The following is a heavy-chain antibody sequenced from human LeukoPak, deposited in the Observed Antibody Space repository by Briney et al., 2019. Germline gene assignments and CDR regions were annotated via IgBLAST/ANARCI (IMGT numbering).Heavy chain of an antibody. CDR1: GASINGYY. J-gene: IGHJ4*02. D-gene: IGHD7-27*01. CDR2: IYYSGST. Sequence: SEPLSLACSVSGASINGYYWSWIRQPPGEGLECIGYIYYSGSTNYNPSLESRVTISLDTSRNQFSLRLRSVTAADTAVYFCARGTTGAYFGTPPYFDYWGQGSLVTASS. V-gene: IGHV4-59*01. CDR3: ARGTTGAYFGTPPYFDY.